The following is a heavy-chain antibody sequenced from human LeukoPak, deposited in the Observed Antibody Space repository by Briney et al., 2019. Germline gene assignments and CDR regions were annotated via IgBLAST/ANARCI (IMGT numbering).Heavy chain of an antibody. CDR2: INHSGST. Sequence: ASETLSLTCAVYGGSFSGYYWSWIRQPPGKGLEWIGEINHSGSTNYNPSLKRRVTISVDTSKNQFSLKLSSVTAADTAVYYCARARGYSGYDVWGQGTLVTVSS. CDR3: ARARGYSGYDV. J-gene: IGHJ4*02. CDR1: GGSFSGYY. V-gene: IGHV4-34*01. D-gene: IGHD5-12*01.